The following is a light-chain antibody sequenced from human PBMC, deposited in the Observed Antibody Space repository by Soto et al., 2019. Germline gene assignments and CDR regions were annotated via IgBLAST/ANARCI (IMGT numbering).Light chain of an antibody. V-gene: IGLV2-14*01. J-gene: IGLJ2*01. Sequence: QSALTQPASVSGSPGQSITISCTGTSSDVGTYNYVSWYQQHPGKAPKLMIYEVSNRPSGVSNRFSGSKSGNTASLTISGLQAEDEADYYCSSYKSTNPLVIFGGGTKLTVL. CDR3: SSYKSTNPLVI. CDR1: SSDVGTYNY. CDR2: EVS.